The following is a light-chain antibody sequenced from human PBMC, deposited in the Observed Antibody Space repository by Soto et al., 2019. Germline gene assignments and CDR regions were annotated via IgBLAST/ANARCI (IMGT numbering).Light chain of an antibody. J-gene: IGKJ4*01. CDR1: QSLSSSY. CDR3: QQYGSSPLT. Sequence: EIVLTQSPGTLSLSPGERATLSCRASQSLSSSYLAWYQQKPGQAPRLLIYGASSRATGIPDRFNGSGSGTDFTLTISRLEPEDFVVYYCQQYGSSPLTFDGGTKVEIK. V-gene: IGKV3-20*01. CDR2: GAS.